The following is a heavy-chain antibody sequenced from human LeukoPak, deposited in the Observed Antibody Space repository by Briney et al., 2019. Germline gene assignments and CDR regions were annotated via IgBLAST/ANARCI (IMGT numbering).Heavy chain of an antibody. CDR1: GYTFTSYG. Sequence: ASVKVSCKASGYTFTSYGISWERQAPGQGLEWMGWISAYNGNTNYAQKLQGRVTMTTDTSTSTAYMELRSLRSDDTAVYYCARGAYYDILTGLLDYWGQGTLVTVSS. J-gene: IGHJ4*02. CDR2: ISAYNGNT. V-gene: IGHV1-18*04. D-gene: IGHD3-9*01. CDR3: ARGAYYDILTGLLDY.